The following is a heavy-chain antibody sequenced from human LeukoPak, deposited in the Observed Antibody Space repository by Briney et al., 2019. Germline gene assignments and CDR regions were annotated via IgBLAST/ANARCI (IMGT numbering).Heavy chain of an antibody. J-gene: IGHJ1*01. V-gene: IGHV1-18*01. D-gene: IGHD3-9*01. CDR3: ARPESYFDWLLARDGEYFQH. Sequence: ASVKVSCKASGYIFTSYGISWVRQAPGQGLEWMGWISAYNGNKNYAQKFQDRVIMTTDTSTRTAYMELRSLRSDDTAVYYCARPESYFDWLLARDGEYFQHWGQGTLVTVSS. CDR1: GYIFTSYG. CDR2: ISAYNGNK.